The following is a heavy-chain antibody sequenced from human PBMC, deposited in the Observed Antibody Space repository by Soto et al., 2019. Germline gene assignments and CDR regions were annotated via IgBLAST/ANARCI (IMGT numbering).Heavy chain of an antibody. CDR2: ISGSGGST. V-gene: IGHV3-23*01. CDR3: AKDIVKQQLVSAFPPLNGMDV. CDR1: GFTFSSYA. Sequence: GGSLRLSCAASGFTFSSYAMSWVRQAPGKGLEWVSAISGSGGSTYYADSVKGRFTISRDNSKNTLYLQMNSRRAEDTAVYYCAKDIVKQQLVSAFPPLNGMDVWGQGTTVTVSS. D-gene: IGHD6-13*01. J-gene: IGHJ6*02.